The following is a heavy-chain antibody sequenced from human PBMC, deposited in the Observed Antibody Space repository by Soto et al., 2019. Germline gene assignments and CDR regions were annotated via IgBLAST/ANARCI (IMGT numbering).Heavy chain of an antibody. CDR1: EFTFDDYA. CDR3: AKASAAAYSSFGSLGGTSDDAFDI. D-gene: IGHD6-6*01. J-gene: IGHJ3*02. V-gene: IGHV3-9*01. CDR2: ISWNSGSI. Sequence: EVQLVESGGGLVQPGRSLRLSCAASEFTFDDYAMRWVRQAPVKGMEWVSGISWNSGSIGYADSVKGRFTISRDNAKNSLYQQMNSLRAEDTALYYCAKASAAAYSSFGSLGGTSDDAFDIWGQGTMVTVSS.